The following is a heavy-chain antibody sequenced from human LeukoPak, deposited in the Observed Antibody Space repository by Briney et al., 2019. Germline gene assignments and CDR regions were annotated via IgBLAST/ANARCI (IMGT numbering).Heavy chain of an antibody. D-gene: IGHD2-8*01. CDR3: ARVALGYCTNGVCYPFDY. V-gene: IGHV3-53*01. J-gene: IGHJ4*02. Sequence: GGSLRLSCAASGFTVSSNYMSWLRQAPGKGLEWVSDIYSGGSTYYADSVKGRFIISRGNSKNTMYLQMNSLRAEDPAVYYCARVALGYCTNGVCYPFDYWGQGTLVTVSS. CDR1: GFTVSSNY. CDR2: IYSGGST.